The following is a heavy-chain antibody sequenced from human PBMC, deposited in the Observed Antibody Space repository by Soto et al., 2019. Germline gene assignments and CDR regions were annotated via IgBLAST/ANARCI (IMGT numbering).Heavy chain of an antibody. V-gene: IGHV3-15*01. J-gene: IGHJ6*02. Sequence: SLKLSCAGILFTFIQAWMSWGRQNPRTGLEWVVRLKSKPDGGTIDYAARVKGRFTISRDDSKNTLYLQMNSLKTEDTAVDYCTTDIGQRVVVAATDYYYYGVDVWGQGTAVTVSS. D-gene: IGHD2-15*01. CDR2: LKSKPDGGTI. CDR1: LFTFIQAW. CDR3: TTDIGQRVVVAATDYYYYGVDV.